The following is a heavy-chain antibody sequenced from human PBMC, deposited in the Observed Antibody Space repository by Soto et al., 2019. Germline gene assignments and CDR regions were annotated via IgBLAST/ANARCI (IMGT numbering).Heavy chain of an antibody. V-gene: IGHV4-59*01. J-gene: IGHJ6*02. CDR3: ARDLRGYCGADRYPREV. Sequence: RLLLGKGMEWIGYMYNTGSTIYNPSLKSRVTISVDTSKNQFSLKLNSVTAADTAVYYCARDLRGYCGADRYPREVWGQRSTVPV. CDR2: MYNTGST. D-gene: IGHD2-21*02.